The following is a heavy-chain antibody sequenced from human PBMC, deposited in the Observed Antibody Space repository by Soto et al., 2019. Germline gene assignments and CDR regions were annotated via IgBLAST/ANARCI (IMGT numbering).Heavy chain of an antibody. CDR2: IKSKTDGGTT. Sequence: PGGSLRLSCAASGFTFSNAWMSWVRQAPGKGLEWVGRIKSKTDGGTTDYAAPVKGRFTISRDDSKNTLYLQMNSLKTEDTAVYYCTTGGPRYIAWLAVAGFDYWGQGTLVTVSS. CDR1: GFTFSNAW. D-gene: IGHD6-19*01. CDR3: TTGGPRYIAWLAVAGFDY. J-gene: IGHJ4*02. V-gene: IGHV3-15*01.